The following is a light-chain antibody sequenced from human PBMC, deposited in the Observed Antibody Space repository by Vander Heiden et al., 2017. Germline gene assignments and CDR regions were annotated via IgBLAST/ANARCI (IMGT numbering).Light chain of an antibody. V-gene: IGLV3-19*01. CDR1: SLRSYY. CDR2: GKN. Sequence: SSELTQDPAVSVALGQTVRITCQGDSLRSYYASWYQQKPGQAPVLVIYGKNNRPSGIPDRFSGSSSGNTASLTITGAQAEDEADYYCNSRDSSGNHYVFGTGTKVIVL. J-gene: IGLJ1*01. CDR3: NSRDSSGNHYV.